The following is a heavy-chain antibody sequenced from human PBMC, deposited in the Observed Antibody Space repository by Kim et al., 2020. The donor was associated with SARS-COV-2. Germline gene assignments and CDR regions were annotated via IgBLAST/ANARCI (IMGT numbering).Heavy chain of an antibody. CDR1: GFTFKTYG. V-gene: IGHV3-30*03. CDR2: ISYDGSQK. J-gene: IGHJ4*02. Sequence: GGSLRLSCAASGFTFKTYGFHWVRQAPDKGLEWVAVISYDGSQKYYGDSVKGRFTVYRDNSNNTLFLQMNSLTTEDTAVYYCARDISGGGDDYWGQGTLVIVSS. CDR3: ARDISGGGDDY. D-gene: IGHD3-16*01.